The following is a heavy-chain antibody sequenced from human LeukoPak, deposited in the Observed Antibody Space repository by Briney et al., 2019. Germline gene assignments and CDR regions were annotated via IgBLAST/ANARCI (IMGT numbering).Heavy chain of an antibody. D-gene: IGHD3-10*01. J-gene: IGHJ4*02. CDR2: INPNSGGT. Sequence: ASVKVSCKASGYTFTGYYMHWVRQAPGQGLEWMGWINPNSGGTNYAQKFQGRVTITRNTSISTAYMELSSLRSEDTAVYYCARGGWFGELLDWGQGTLVTVSS. V-gene: IGHV1-2*02. CDR3: ARGGWFGELLD. CDR1: GYTFTGYY.